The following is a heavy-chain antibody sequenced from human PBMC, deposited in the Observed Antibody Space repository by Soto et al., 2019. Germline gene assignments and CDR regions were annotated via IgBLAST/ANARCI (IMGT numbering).Heavy chain of an antibody. CDR2: MNPNSGNT. V-gene: IGHV1-8*01. CDR3: ARGIRTLTGTKTLYYMDV. D-gene: IGHD1-7*01. CDR1: GYTFTSYD. J-gene: IGHJ6*03. Sequence: ASVKVSCKASGYTFTSYDINWVRQATGQGLEWMGWMNPNSGNTGYAQKFQGRVTMTRNTSISTAYMELSSLRSEDTAVYYCARGIRTLTGTKTLYYMDVWGKGTTVTVSS.